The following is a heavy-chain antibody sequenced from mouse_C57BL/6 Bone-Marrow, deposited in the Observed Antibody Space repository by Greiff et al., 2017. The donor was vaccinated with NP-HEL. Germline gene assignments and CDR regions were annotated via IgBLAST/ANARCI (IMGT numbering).Heavy chain of an antibody. CDR3: ARRKEPITTGAMDY. D-gene: IGHD1-1*01. CDR1: GYTFTSYW. V-gene: IGHV1-72*01. CDR2: IDPNSGGT. J-gene: IGHJ4*01. Sequence: QVQLQQSGAELVKPGASVKLSCKASGYTFTSYWMSWVKQRPGRGLEWIGRIDPNSGGTKYNEKFKSKATLTVDKPSSTAYMQLSSLTSEDAAVYYWARRKEPITTGAMDYWGQGTSVTVSS.